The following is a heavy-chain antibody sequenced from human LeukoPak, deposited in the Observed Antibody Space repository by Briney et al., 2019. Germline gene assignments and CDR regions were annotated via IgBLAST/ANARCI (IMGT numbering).Heavy chain of an antibody. CDR3: ARDEDYGIFVNVDY. D-gene: IGHD4-17*01. J-gene: IGHJ4*02. CDR1: GYSLVLYG. Sequence: GASVKVSCKASGYSLVLYGISWVRQAPGQGPEWMGWISTSNGNTEYAEKFQGRVTMTTDTPTSTAYMELRSLRADDTAVYYCARDEDYGIFVNVDYWGQGTLVTVSS. V-gene: IGHV1-18*01. CDR2: ISTSNGNT.